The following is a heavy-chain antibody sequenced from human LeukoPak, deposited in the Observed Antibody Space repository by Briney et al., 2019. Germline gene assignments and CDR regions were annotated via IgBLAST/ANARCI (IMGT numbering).Heavy chain of an antibody. CDR1: GYTFTSYY. CDR3: ARQYSYGPSDYYYYYMDV. CDR2: INPSGGST. Sequence: AASVKVSCKASGYTFTSYYMHWVRQAPGQGLEWMGIINPSGGSTSYAQKFQGRVTMTRDMSTSTVYMELSSLRSEDTAVYYCARQYSYGPSDYYYYYMDVWGKGTTVTVSS. V-gene: IGHV1-46*01. D-gene: IGHD5-18*01. J-gene: IGHJ6*03.